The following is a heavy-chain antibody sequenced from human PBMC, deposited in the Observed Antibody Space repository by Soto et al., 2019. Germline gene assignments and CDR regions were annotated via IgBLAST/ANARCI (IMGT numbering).Heavy chain of an antibody. D-gene: IGHD3-22*01. CDR1: GFTFSSYA. CDR2: VSGSGGRK. V-gene: IGHV3-23*01. Sequence: EVQLLESGGGLVQPGGSLRLSCAASGFTFSSYARSWVRQAPGKGLEWVSGVSGSGGRKYYADYVKGRFTISRDNSKNTLYLQMTSLRAEDTAVYYCAKKESSGPFDYWGQGSLVTVSS. J-gene: IGHJ4*02. CDR3: AKKESSGPFDY.